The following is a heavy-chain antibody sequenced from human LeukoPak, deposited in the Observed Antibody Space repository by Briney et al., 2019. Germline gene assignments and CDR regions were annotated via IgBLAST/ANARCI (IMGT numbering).Heavy chain of an antibody. J-gene: IGHJ6*03. CDR2: IYYRGTT. Sequence: KASETLSLTCTVSGGSISSYYWTWIRQPPGKELEWIGYIYYRGTTNYNPSLKGRVTISVDTSKNQFSLKLTSVTAADTAVYYCARGDYYYYYYMDVWGKGTTVTVSS. CDR1: GGSISSYY. V-gene: IGHV4-59*08. CDR3: ARGDYYYYYYMDV.